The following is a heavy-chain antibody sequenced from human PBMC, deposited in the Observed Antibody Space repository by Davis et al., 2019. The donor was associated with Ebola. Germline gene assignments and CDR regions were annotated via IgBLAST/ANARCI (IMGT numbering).Heavy chain of an antibody. V-gene: IGHV3-7*01. Sequence: GGSLRLSCAASGFTFSSYWMSWVRQAPGKGLEWVANIKQDGSEKYYVDSVKGRFTISRDNAKNSLYLQMNSLRAEDTAVYYCGTSSDSSGWYGAGAGVEYWVQGTLVTVSS. J-gene: IGHJ4*02. D-gene: IGHD6-19*01. CDR3: GTSSDSSGWYGAGAGVEY. CDR1: GFTFSSYW. CDR2: IKQDGSEK.